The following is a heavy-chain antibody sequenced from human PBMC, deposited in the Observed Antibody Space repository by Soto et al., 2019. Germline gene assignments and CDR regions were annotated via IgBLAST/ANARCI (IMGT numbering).Heavy chain of an antibody. V-gene: IGHV4-34*01. J-gene: IGHJ4*02. CDR2: INHSGST. Sequence: QVQLQQWGAGLLKPSETLSLTCAVYGGSFSGYYWSWIRQPPGKGLEWIGEINHSGSTNYNPSLKSRDTISVDPSKNQFSLKLSSVTAADTAVYYCARGRIAARPRYFDYWGQGTLVTVSS. D-gene: IGHD6-6*01. CDR3: ARGRIAARPRYFDY. CDR1: GGSFSGYY.